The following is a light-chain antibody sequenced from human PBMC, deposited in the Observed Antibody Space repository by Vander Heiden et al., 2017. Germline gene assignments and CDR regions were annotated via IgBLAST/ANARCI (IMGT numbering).Light chain of an antibody. V-gene: IGKV1-5*03. CDR3: QQYHTDSS. CDR2: TAS. J-gene: IGKJ2*01. CDR1: QSIRSW. Sequence: DIQITQSPSTLSASVGDRVTITCRASQSIRSWLAWYQQKPGRATKPLIHTASTLESGVPSRFSGSGSGTEFTLTIDSLQPDDFATYYCQQYHTDSSFGQGTKLEIK.